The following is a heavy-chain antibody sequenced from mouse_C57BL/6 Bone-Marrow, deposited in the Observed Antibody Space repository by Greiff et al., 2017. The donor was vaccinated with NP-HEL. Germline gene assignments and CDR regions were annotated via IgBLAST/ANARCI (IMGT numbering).Heavy chain of an antibody. D-gene: IGHD1-1*01. V-gene: IGHV14-4*01. CDR1: GFNIKDDY. Sequence: VQLQQSGAELVRPGASVKLSCTASGFNIKDDYMHWVKQRPEQGLEWIGWIDPENGDTEYASKFQGKATITADTSSNTAYLPISSLTSEDTAVYYCTTSYYGSSSPCWYFDVWGTGTTVTVSS. CDR2: IDPENGDT. CDR3: TTSYYGSSSPCWYFDV. J-gene: IGHJ1*03.